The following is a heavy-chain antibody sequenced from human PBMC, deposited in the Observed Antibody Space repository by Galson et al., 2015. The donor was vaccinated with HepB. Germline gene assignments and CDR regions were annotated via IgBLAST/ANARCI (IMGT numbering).Heavy chain of an antibody. J-gene: IGHJ4*02. Sequence: SLRLSCAASGFTFSSYAMSWVRQAPGKGLEWVSAISGSGGSTYYADSVKGRFTISRDNSKNTLYLQMNSLRAEDTAVYYCAKSRPLWFGELGVLIFDYWGQGTLVTVSS. CDR1: GFTFSSYA. D-gene: IGHD3-10*01. CDR3: AKSRPLWFGELGVLIFDY. V-gene: IGHV3-23*01. CDR2: ISGSGGST.